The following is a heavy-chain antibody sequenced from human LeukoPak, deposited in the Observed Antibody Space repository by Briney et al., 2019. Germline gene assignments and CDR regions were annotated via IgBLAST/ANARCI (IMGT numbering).Heavy chain of an antibody. CDR2: IRYDGSHT. CDR1: GFSFTSYG. V-gene: IGHV3-30*02. J-gene: IGHJ6*03. CDR3: ARDPDSGSYGNYYYYFMAV. D-gene: IGHD1-26*01. Sequence: GGSLRLSCAASGFSFTSYGMPGVRESPGKGREGVAFIRYDGSHTYYGDSVKGRFTIYRDNSKSTLFLQINSLRAEDTAVYYCARDPDSGSYGNYYYYFMAVWRKGTTVTIPS.